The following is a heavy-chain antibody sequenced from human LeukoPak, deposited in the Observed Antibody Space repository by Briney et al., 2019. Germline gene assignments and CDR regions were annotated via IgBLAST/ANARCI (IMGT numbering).Heavy chain of an antibody. J-gene: IGHJ4*02. CDR1: GGSITSGGYY. CDR2: IYYSGTT. V-gene: IGHV4-31*03. D-gene: IGHD3-10*01. CDR3: ARARGSGSYLYFDY. Sequence: SETLSLTCTVSGGSITSGGYYWSWIRQHPEKGLEWIGYIYYSGTTYYNPSLKSRVTMSVDTSKNQFSLKLSSVTAADTAVYYCARARGSGSYLYFDYWGQGTLVTVSS.